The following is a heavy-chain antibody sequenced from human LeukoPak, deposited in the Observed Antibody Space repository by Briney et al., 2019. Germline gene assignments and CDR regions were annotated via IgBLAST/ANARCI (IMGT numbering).Heavy chain of an antibody. D-gene: IGHD6-13*01. CDR3: ARCSSSWSMGYYYYMDV. J-gene: IGHJ6*03. V-gene: IGHV4-4*07. CDR1: GGSISSYY. Sequence: SETLSLTCTVSGGSISSYYWSWIRQPAGKGLEWIGRIYTSGSTNYNPSLKSRVTMSVDTSKNQFSLKLGSVTAADTAVYYCARCSSSWSMGYYYYMDVWGKGTTVTVSS. CDR2: IYTSGST.